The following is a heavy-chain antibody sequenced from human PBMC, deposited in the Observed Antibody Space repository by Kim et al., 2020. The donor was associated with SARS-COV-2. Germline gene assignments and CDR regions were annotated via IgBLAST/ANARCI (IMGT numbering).Heavy chain of an antibody. Sequence: GGSLRLSCAASGFTFSNYTMHWVRQAPGKGLEWVAVISSDGSNKYYADSVKGRFTISRDNSKNTLNLQMNSLRVEDTAGYHCAGTMIVDPGYWGPGSLVT. CDR3: AGTMIVDPGY. J-gene: IGHJ4*02. CDR2: ISSDGSNK. V-gene: IGHV3-30*04. CDR1: GFTFSNYT. D-gene: IGHD3-22*01.